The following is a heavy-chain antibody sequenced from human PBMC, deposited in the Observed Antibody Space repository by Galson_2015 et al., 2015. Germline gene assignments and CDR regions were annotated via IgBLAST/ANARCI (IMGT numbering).Heavy chain of an antibody. CDR3: ARDTLGAAAGILGWFDP. V-gene: IGHV3-30-3*01. CDR2: ISYDGSNK. CDR1: GFTFGDYA. Sequence: SLRLSCAASGFTFGDYAMHWVRQAPGKGLEWVAVISYDGSNKYYADSVKGRFTISRDNSKNTLYLQMNSLRAEDTAVYYCARDTLGAAAGILGWFDPWGQGTLVTVSS. D-gene: IGHD6-13*01. J-gene: IGHJ5*02.